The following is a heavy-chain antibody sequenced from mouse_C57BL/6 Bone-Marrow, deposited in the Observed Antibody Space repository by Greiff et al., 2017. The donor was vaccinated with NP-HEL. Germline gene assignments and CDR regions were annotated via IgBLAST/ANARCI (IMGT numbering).Heavy chain of an antibody. Sequence: VQLQESGAELARPGASVKLSCKASGYTFTSYGISWVKQRTGQGLEWIGEIYPRSGNTYYNEKFKGKATLTADKSSSTAYMELRSLTSGDSAVYFCARAVIYDGYYVDYWGQGTTLTVSS. CDR1: GYTFTSYG. CDR3: ARAVIYDGYYVDY. CDR2: IYPRSGNT. V-gene: IGHV1-81*01. D-gene: IGHD2-3*01. J-gene: IGHJ2*01.